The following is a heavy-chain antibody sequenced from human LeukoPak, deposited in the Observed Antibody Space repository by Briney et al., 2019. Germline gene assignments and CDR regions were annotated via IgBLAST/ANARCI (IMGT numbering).Heavy chain of an antibody. J-gene: IGHJ3*02. CDR3: ARRRMVRGVYDAFDI. CDR2: IYDSGST. Sequence: SETLSLTCTVSGGSISSYYWSWIRQPPGKGLEWIGYIYDSGSTNYNPSLTSRVTISVDTSKNQFSLKLSSVTAADTAVYYCARRRMVRGVYDAFDIWGQRTMVTVSS. D-gene: IGHD3-10*01. CDR1: GGSISSYY. V-gene: IGHV4-59*08.